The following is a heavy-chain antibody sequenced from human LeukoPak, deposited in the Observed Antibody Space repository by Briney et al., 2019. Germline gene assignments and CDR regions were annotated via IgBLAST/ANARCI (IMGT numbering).Heavy chain of an antibody. V-gene: IGHV1-2*02. J-gene: IGHJ6*03. Sequence: ASVKASCKASGYTFTGYYMHWVRQAPGQGLEWMGWINPNSGGTNYAQKFQGRVTMTRDTSISTAYMELSRLRSDDTAVYYCARSRNYYYYMDVWGKGTTVTVSS. CDR2: INPNSGGT. CDR3: ARSRNYYYYMDV. CDR1: GYTFTGYY.